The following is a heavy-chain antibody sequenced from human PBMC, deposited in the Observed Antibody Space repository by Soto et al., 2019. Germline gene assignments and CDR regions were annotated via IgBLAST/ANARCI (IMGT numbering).Heavy chain of an antibody. J-gene: IGHJ3*02. D-gene: IGHD2-15*01. V-gene: IGHV5-51*01. CDR2: IYPGDSDT. CDR3: ASQLGYGSGGSCLGAFDI. CDR1: GYSFTSYW. Sequence: PGESLKISCKGSGYSFTSYWIGWVRQMPGKGLEWMGIIYPGDSDTRYSPSFQGQVTISADKSISTAYLQWSSLKASDTAMYYCASQLGYGSGGSCLGAFDIWGQGTMVTVSS.